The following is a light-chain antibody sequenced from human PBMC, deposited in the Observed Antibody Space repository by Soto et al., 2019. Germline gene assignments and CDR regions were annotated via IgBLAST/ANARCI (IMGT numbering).Light chain of an antibody. CDR1: SSDVGGYKY. Sequence: QSALTQPASVSGSPGQSITISCTGTSSDVGGYKYVSWYQQHPGKAPKLMMYDVNNRPSGASNRFSGSKSGNTASLTISGLQAEDEADYYCSSYSRSSTLYVFGTGTKFTVL. V-gene: IGLV2-14*03. J-gene: IGLJ1*01. CDR3: SSYSRSSTLYV. CDR2: DVN.